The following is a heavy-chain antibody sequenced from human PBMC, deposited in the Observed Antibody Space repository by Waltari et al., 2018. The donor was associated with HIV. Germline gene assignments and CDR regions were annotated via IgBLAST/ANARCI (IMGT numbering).Heavy chain of an antibody. CDR3: ARGGHCSGISCYTGDYSYGLDV. D-gene: IGHD2-2*02. CDR2: IKTDGSST. V-gene: IGHV3-74*01. J-gene: IGHJ6*02. CDR1: GFTFSSYW. Sequence: EVQLVESGGGLVQPGGSLRLSCAASGFTFSSYWIHWVRQAPGKGLVWVSRIKTDGSSTSYADSVKGRFTNARDNAKNTLYLQMNSLRAEDTAVYYCARGGHCSGISCYTGDYSYGLDVWGQGTTVTVSS.